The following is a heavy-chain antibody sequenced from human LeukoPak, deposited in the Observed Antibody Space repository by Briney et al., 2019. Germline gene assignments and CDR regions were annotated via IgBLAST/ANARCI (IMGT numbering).Heavy chain of an antibody. CDR2: MSNDGGGT. V-gene: IGHV3-23*01. Sequence: GGSLRLSCAASGFTVSSNYMSWVRQAPGKGLEWVSAMSNDGGGTTYAASVNGRFTISRDNSKNTLFLQMNSLRAEDTALYYCAKGSSGYFADLWGQGTLVTVSS. D-gene: IGHD3-22*01. CDR3: AKGSSGYFADL. CDR1: GFTVSSNY. J-gene: IGHJ5*02.